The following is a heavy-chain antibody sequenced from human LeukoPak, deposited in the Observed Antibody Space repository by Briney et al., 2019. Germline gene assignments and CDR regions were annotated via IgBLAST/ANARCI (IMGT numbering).Heavy chain of an antibody. J-gene: IGHJ4*02. V-gene: IGHV3-9*01. CDR3: AKDHCSSTSCHIT. CDR2: ISWNSGSI. CDR1: GFTFSSYV. Sequence: GGSLRLSCAASGFTFSSYVLSWVRQAPWKGLEWVSGISWNSGSIGYADSVKGRFTISRDNAKNSLYLQMNSLRAEDTALYYCAKDHCSSTSCHITWGQGTLVTVSS. D-gene: IGHD2-2*02.